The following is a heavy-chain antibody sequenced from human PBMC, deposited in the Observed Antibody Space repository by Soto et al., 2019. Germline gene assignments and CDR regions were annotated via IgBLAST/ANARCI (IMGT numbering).Heavy chain of an antibody. J-gene: IGHJ4*02. V-gene: IGHV3-23*01. D-gene: IGHD3-16*02. CDR3: AKVYFAELSFFDY. CDR2: IGGTGGTT. CDR1: GFTFSSYA. Sequence: GGSLRLSCAASGFTFSSYAMIWVRQAPGKGLEWVSSIGGTGGTTYYADSVKGRFTISRDNSKNTLSLQMNSLRAEDTAVYYCAKVYFAELSFFDYWGQGTLVTVSS.